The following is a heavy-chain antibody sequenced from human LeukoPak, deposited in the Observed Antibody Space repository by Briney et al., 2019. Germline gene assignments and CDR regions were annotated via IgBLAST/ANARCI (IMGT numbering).Heavy chain of an antibody. CDR3: AQSLGSSNWIGNWFDP. CDR2: IYYTGTT. J-gene: IGHJ5*02. Sequence: SETLSHTCTVSGGSISSSSHSWGWIRQPPGKGLEWTGSIYYTGTTYYNPSLKSRVTISVDTSKNQFSLKLNSVTAADTAVYYCAQSLGSSNWIGNWFDPWGQGTLVTVSS. D-gene: IGHD6-13*01. CDR1: GGSISSSSHS. V-gene: IGHV4-39*01.